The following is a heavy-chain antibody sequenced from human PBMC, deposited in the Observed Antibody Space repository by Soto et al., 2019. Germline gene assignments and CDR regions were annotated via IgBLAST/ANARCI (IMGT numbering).Heavy chain of an antibody. J-gene: IGHJ4*02. Sequence: SETLSLTXTVSGGSITRGGYSWSWIRQHPGKGLEWIGYISYNGRTDYNPSLKSRVTISADTSKNQFSLTLNSVTAADTAVYYCARAEVVVIRFGYWGQGTLVTAPQ. V-gene: IGHV4-31*02. CDR1: GGSITRGGYS. CDR2: ISYNGRT. D-gene: IGHD3-22*01. CDR3: ARAEVVVIRFGY.